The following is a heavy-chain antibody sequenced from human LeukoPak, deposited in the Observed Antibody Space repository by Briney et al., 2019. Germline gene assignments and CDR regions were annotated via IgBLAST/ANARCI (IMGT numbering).Heavy chain of an antibody. J-gene: IGHJ4*02. CDR1: GFTVSSNY. CDR2: IYSGGST. V-gene: IGHV3-66*01. Sequence: GGSLRLSSAASGFTVSSNYMSWVRQAPGKGLEWVSVIYSGGSTYYADSVKGRFTISRDNSKNTLYLQMNSLRAEDTAVYYCARDLLHPGGGSGPFDYWGQGTLVTVSS. D-gene: IGHD3-10*01. CDR3: ARDLLHPGGGSGPFDY.